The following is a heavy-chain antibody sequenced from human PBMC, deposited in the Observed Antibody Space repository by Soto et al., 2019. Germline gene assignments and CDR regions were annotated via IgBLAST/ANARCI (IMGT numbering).Heavy chain of an antibody. D-gene: IGHD2-2*01. CDR3: ARRVVVSETFDY. V-gene: IGHV4-30-4*01. CDR2: IYYSGST. J-gene: IGHJ4*02. CDR1: GGSISSGDYY. Sequence: PSETLSLTCTVSGGSISSGDYYWSWIRQPPGKGLEWIGYIYYSGSTYYNPSLKSRVTISVDTSKNQFSLKLSSVTAADTAVYYCARRVVVSETFDYWGQGTLVTVSS.